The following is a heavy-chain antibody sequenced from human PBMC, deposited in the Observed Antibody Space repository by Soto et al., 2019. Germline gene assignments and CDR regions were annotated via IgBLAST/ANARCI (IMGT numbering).Heavy chain of an antibody. CDR3: ARSDPQSLNYFDY. V-gene: IGHV1-69*13. J-gene: IGHJ4*02. CDR2: IIPIFGKA. Sequence: SVKVSCKASGGTFSSYAISWVRQAPGQGLEWMGGIIPIFGKANYAQKFQGRVTITADESTSTAYMELSSLRSEDTAVYYCARSDPQSLNYFDYWGQGTLVTVSS. CDR1: GGTFSSYA.